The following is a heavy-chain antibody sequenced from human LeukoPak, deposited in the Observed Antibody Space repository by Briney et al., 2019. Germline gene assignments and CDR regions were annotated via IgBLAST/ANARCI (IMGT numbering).Heavy chain of an antibody. J-gene: IGHJ3*02. CDR2: IIPIFGTA. CDR1: GGTFSSYA. CDR3: AREGSTTDAFDI. Sequence: SVKVSCKASGGTFSSYAISWVRQAPGQGLEWMGGIIPIFGTANYAQKFQGRVTITTDESTSTAYMELSSLRSEDTAVYCCAREGSTTDAFDIWGQGTMVTVSS. D-gene: IGHD4-11*01. V-gene: IGHV1-69*05.